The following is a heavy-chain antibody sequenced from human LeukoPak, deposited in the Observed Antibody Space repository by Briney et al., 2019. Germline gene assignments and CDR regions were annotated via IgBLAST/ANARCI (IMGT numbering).Heavy chain of an antibody. D-gene: IGHD3-22*01. J-gene: IGHJ3*01. CDR1: GFTFSSYG. Sequence: GGSLRLSCAASGFTFSSYGMHWVRQAPGKGLEWVAVISYDGSNKYYADSVKGRFTISRDNSKNTLYLQMTSLRAEDTGLYYCARALYYYSSSAYPRPFDVWGQGTMVTVSS. V-gene: IGHV3-30*03. CDR3: ARALYYYSSSAYPRPFDV. CDR2: ISYDGSNK.